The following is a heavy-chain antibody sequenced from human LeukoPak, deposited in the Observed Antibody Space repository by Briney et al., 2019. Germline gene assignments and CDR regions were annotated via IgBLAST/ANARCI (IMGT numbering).Heavy chain of an antibody. CDR2: IWYDGSNK. CDR3: AREGNHYYDSSDNWFDP. V-gene: IGHV3-33*01. CDR1: GFTFSIYG. D-gene: IGHD3-22*01. Sequence: GRSLRLSCAASGFTFSIYGMLWVRQAPGKGLEWVAVIWYDGSNKYYADSVKSRFTISRDNSKNTLYLQMNSLRAEDTAVYYCAREGNHYYDSSDNWFDPWGQGTLVTVSS. J-gene: IGHJ5*02.